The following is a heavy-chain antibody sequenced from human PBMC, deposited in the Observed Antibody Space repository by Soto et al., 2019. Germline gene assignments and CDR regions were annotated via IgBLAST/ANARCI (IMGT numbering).Heavy chain of an antibody. V-gene: IGHV3-30*18. J-gene: IGHJ3*01. Sequence: QVQLVESGGGVVQPGRSLRLSCAASGFIFRSYGMHWVRQAPGKGLEWVAVISYDGNNKYFADSVKGRFTISRDNLQNTVYLQMNSLSTDDTAVYYCAKGYIAAPGVLDGITVWGQGTMVTVSS. CDR3: AKGYIAAPGVLDGITV. CDR2: ISYDGNNK. CDR1: GFIFRSYG. D-gene: IGHD6-13*01.